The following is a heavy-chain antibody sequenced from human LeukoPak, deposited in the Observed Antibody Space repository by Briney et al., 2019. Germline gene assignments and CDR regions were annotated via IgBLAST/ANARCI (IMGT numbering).Heavy chain of an antibody. CDR1: GGSISSYY. Sequence: PSETLSLTCTVSGGSISSYYWSWIRQPAGKGLEWIGEINHSGSTNYNPSLKSRVTISVDTSKNQFSLKLSSVTAADTAVYYCARAQYSSSSGIDYWGQGTLVTVSS. J-gene: IGHJ4*02. D-gene: IGHD6-6*01. V-gene: IGHV4-34*01. CDR3: ARAQYSSSSGIDY. CDR2: INHSGST.